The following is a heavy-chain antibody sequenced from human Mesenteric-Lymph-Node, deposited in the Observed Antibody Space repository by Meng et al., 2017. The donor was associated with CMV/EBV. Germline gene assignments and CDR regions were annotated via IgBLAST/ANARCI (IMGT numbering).Heavy chain of an antibody. CDR3: AHSGYDFWSGYPSWVDP. D-gene: IGHD3-3*01. CDR1: SLSTSGVG. CDR2: IYWNDDK. J-gene: IGHJ5*02. Sequence: SLSTSGVGVGWIRQPPGKALEWLALIYWNDDKRYSPSLKSRLTITKDTSKNQVVLTMTNMDPVDTATYYCAHSGYDFWSGYPSWVDPWGQGTLVTVSS. V-gene: IGHV2-5*01.